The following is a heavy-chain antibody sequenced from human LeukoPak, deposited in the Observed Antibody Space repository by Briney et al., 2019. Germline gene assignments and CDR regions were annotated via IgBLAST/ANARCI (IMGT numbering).Heavy chain of an antibody. J-gene: IGHJ6*03. V-gene: IGHV4-39*07. CDR2: IYYSGST. D-gene: IGHD3-3*01. CDR1: GGSISSSSYY. CDR3: ARDRGYYDFWSGYYRGVGDYYYYMDV. Sequence: ASETLSLTCTVSGGSISSSSYYWGWIRQPPGKGLEWIGSIYYSGSTYYNPSLKSRVTISVDTSKNQFSLKLSSVTAADTAVYYCARDRGYYDFWSGYYRGVGDYYYYMDVWGKGTTVTVSS.